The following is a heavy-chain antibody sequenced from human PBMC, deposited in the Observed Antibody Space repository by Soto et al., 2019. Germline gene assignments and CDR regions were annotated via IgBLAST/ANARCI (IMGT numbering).Heavy chain of an antibody. V-gene: IGHV2-5*01. Sequence: QVTLRESGSTLVTPTQTLTLTCSFSGFSLSTSGVGAGWIRQPPGKALDWLALIYWNDDKQYTPSLRRRLTIRKDTSKNKVVLTMTNMDPMDTGTYCCAHRSWDYHGSGKYHWFDPWGQGTLVTVSS. CDR1: GFSLSTSGVG. CDR2: IYWNDDK. J-gene: IGHJ5*02. D-gene: IGHD3-10*01. CDR3: AHRSWDYHGSGKYHWFDP.